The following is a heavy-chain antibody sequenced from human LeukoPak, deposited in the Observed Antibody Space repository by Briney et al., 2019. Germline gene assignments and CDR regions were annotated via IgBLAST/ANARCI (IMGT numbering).Heavy chain of an antibody. Sequence: GESLKISCKTSGYSFKNYWIGWVRQMPGKGLEWMAIIYPDDSDIRYNPSLEGQVTISADKSTNTAYLQWSSLKASDTAMYYCARVGTPTGRPRRHSSSSVLYAFDIWGQGTMVTVSS. CDR3: ARVGTPTGRPRRHSSSSVLYAFDI. J-gene: IGHJ3*02. D-gene: IGHD6-6*01. CDR2: IYPDDSDI. CDR1: GYSFKNYW. V-gene: IGHV5-51*01.